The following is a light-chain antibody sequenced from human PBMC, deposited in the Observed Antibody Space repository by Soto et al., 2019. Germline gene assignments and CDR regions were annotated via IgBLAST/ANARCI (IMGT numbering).Light chain of an antibody. CDR3: QKYFSAPWT. CDR1: QSISSSS. Sequence: EIVLTQSPGTLSLSSGERATLSCRASQSISSSSLAWYQQKPGQAPRLLIYGASSRATGIPDRFSGSGSGTDFTLTISRLEPEDVATYYCQKYFSAPWTFGQGTKVDIK. CDR2: GAS. J-gene: IGKJ1*01. V-gene: IGKV3-20*01.